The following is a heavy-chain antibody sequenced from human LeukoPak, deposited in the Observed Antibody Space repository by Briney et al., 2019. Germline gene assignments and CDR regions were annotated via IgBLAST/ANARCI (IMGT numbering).Heavy chain of an antibody. J-gene: IGHJ4*02. CDR2: IRYDGSNK. CDR3: AKEALRTAAAGSPFDY. D-gene: IGHD6-13*01. V-gene: IGHV3-30*02. CDR1: GFTFSSYG. Sequence: GGSLRLSCAASGFTFSSYGMHWVRQAPGKGLEWVAFIRYDGSNKYYADSVKGRFTISRDNSKNTLYLQMNSLRAEDTAVYYCAKEALRTAAAGSPFDYWGQGTLVTVSS.